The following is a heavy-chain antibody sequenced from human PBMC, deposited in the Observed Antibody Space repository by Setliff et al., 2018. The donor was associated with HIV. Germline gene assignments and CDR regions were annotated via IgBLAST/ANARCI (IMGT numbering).Heavy chain of an antibody. V-gene: IGHV1-8*02. CDR1: GYTLTSYE. Sequence: ASVKVSCKASGYTLTSYEINLVRQATGQGLEWMGWMNPNSGDTGYAQKFQGRVTMTRNTSISTAFMELSSLRSEDTAVYYCARGRSLVRGSGSPEYYYMDVWGKGTTVTVSS. D-gene: IGHD3-10*01. J-gene: IGHJ6*03. CDR2: MNPNSGDT. CDR3: ARGRSLVRGSGSPEYYYMDV.